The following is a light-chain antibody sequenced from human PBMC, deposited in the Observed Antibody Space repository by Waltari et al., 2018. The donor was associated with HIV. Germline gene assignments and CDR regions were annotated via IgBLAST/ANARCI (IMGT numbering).Light chain of an antibody. CDR3: ASFTGDHTLL. J-gene: IGLJ2*01. CDR2: DVN. Sequence: QSALTQPRSVSESPGQSVTISCTGTSSDVGHYNYVPWYRQYPGTAPKLIIFDVNKRPSGIPDRFSGSKSGNTASLTISGLRAEDEADYYCASFTGDHTLLFGGGTKVTVL. V-gene: IGLV2-11*01. CDR1: SSDVGHYNY.